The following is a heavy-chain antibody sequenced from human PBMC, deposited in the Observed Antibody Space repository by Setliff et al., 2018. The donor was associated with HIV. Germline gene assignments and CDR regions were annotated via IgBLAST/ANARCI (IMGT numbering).Heavy chain of an antibody. J-gene: IGHJ6*03. CDR2: IYYSGST. CDR1: GGSISSYY. V-gene: IGHV4-59*06. Sequence: PSETLSLTCTVSGGSISSYYWSWIRQHPGKGLEWIGYIYYSGSTYYNPSLKSLVTISVDTSKNQFSLKLSSVTAADTAVYYCARAPTNPDFYYYYMDVWGKGTTVTVSS. CDR3: ARAPTNPDFYYYYMDV.